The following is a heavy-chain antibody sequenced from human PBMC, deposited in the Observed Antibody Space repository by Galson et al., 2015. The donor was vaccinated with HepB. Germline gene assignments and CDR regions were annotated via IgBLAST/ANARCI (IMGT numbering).Heavy chain of an antibody. V-gene: IGHV4-34*01. D-gene: IGHD6-19*01. CDR1: GGSFSGYY. J-gene: IGHJ2*01. Sequence: SETLSLTCAVYGGSFSGYYWSWIRQPPGKGLEWIGEINHSGSTNYNPSLKSRVTISVDTSKNQFSLKLSSVTAADTAVYYCAESSGWFHGLWGRGTLVTVSS. CDR3: AESSGWFHGL. CDR2: INHSGST.